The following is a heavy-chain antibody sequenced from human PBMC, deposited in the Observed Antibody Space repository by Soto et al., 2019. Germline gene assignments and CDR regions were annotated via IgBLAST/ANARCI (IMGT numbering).Heavy chain of an antibody. CDR1: GGTFSSYT. CDR3: AREPITMVRGAPYYYYGMDV. J-gene: IGHJ6*02. V-gene: IGHV1-69*04. Sequence: SVKVSCKASGGTFSSYTISWVRQAPGQGLEWMGRIIPILGIANYAQKFQGRVTITADKSTSTAYMELSSLRSEDTAVYYCAREPITMVRGAPYYYYGMDVWGQGTTVTVSS. D-gene: IGHD3-10*01. CDR2: IIPILGIA.